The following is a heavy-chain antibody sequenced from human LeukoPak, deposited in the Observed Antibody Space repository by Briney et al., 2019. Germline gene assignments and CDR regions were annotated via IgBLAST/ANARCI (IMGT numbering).Heavy chain of an antibody. D-gene: IGHD2-15*01. CDR1: GGSFSGYY. Sequence: SETLSLTCAVYGGSFSGYYWSWIRQPPGKGLEWIGEINHSGSTNYNPSLKSRVTISVDTSKNQFSLKLRSVTAADTAVYYCARAPYCSGGSCIDYWGQGTLATVSS. CDR3: ARAPYCSGGSCIDY. V-gene: IGHV4-34*01. CDR2: INHSGST. J-gene: IGHJ4*02.